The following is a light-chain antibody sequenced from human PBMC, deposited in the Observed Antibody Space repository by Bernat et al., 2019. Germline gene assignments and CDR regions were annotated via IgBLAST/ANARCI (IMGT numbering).Light chain of an antibody. Sequence: QSALTQPASVSGSPGQSITISCTGTSSDIGSYNYVSWYQQHPGKAPNLLIYAVANRPSGVSNRFSASKSGNTASLTISGLQADDEADYYCSSYTRSSTYVFGTGTKVTVL. CDR2: AVA. CDR1: SSDIGSYNY. CDR3: SSYTRSSTYV. J-gene: IGLJ1*01. V-gene: IGLV2-14*03.